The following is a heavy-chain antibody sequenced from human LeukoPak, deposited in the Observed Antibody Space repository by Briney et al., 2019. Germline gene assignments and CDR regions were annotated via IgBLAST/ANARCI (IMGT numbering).Heavy chain of an antibody. J-gene: IGHJ4*02. D-gene: IGHD3-10*01. CDR3: ARDTFTMVRGVIIPYYFDY. V-gene: IGHV3-48*03. CDR2: ISSSGSTI. Sequence: GGSLRLSCAASGFTFSSYEMNWVRQAPGKGLEWVSYISSSGSTIYYADSVKGRFTISRDNAKNSLYLQMNSLRAEDTAVYYCARDTFTMVRGVIIPYYFDYWGQGTLVTVSS. CDR1: GFTFSSYE.